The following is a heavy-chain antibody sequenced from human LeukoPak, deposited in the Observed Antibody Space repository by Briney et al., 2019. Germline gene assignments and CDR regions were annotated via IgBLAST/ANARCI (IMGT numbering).Heavy chain of an antibody. CDR3: AIVYDYGGNSGLCFDH. V-gene: IGHV3-23*01. Sequence: PGGSLRLSCTASGFTFSSYAMSWVRQAPGKGLEWVSGISGSGGSTYYADSVKGRFTISRDNSKNTLHLQMNSLRAEDTAVYYCAIVYDYGGNSGLCFDHWGQGTLVTVSS. CDR1: GFTFSSYA. D-gene: IGHD4-23*01. CDR2: ISGSGGST. J-gene: IGHJ4*02.